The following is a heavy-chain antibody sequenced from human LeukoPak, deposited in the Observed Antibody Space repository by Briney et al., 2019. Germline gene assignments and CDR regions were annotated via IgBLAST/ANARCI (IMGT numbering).Heavy chain of an antibody. CDR3: AREASDAFDI. V-gene: IGHV3-33*01. Sequence: GRSLRLSCAASGFTFSSYDMHWVRQAPGKGLEWVALIWYDGSNKNYADSVKGRFTISRDDSKNTLFLQMNSLRAEDTAVYYCAREASDAFDIWGQGTMVTVSS. CDR2: IWYDGSNK. J-gene: IGHJ3*02. CDR1: GFTFSSYD.